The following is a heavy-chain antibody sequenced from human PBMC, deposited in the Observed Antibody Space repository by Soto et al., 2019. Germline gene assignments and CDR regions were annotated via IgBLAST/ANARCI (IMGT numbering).Heavy chain of an antibody. D-gene: IGHD3-22*01. CDR1: GFSVSSGSYY. Sequence: PSETLSLTCPVSGFSVSSGSYYLRWLRPPPGKGLEWIGYIYYSGSTNYNPSLKSRVTISVDTSKNQFSLKLSSVTAADTAVYYCARDSLTYYYDSSGYSSGYYFDYWGQGTRVTVSA. CDR3: ARDSLTYYYDSSGYSSGYYFDY. J-gene: IGHJ4*02. CDR2: IYYSGST. V-gene: IGHV4-61*01.